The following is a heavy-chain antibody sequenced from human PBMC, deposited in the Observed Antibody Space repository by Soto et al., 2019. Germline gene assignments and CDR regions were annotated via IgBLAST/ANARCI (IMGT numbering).Heavy chain of an antibody. Sequence: SQTLSLTCDISGDSVSSRSAAWNWIRQSPSRDLEWLGRTYYRSKWSNDYAVSVKSRITVTPDTSKNQFSLQLNSVTFDDSAIYYCSRQVMGGCDYWGQGILVTVSS. CDR2: TYYRSKWSN. J-gene: IGHJ4*02. V-gene: IGHV6-1*01. CDR1: GDSVSSRSAA. D-gene: IGHD1-26*01. CDR3: SRQVMGGCDY.